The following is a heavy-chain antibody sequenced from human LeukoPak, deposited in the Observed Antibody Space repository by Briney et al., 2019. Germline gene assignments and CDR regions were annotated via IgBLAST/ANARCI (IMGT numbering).Heavy chain of an antibody. CDR1: GYAFTSYG. CDR3: ARESGYVLPADY. Sequence: ASVKVSCKTSGYAFTSYGMSWVRQAPGQGLEWMGWISAYNGNTNYAPKLQGRVTMTTDTSTSTAYMELRSLRSDDTAVYYCARESGYVLPADYWGQGTLLTVSS. D-gene: IGHD5-12*01. J-gene: IGHJ4*02. CDR2: ISAYNGNT. V-gene: IGHV1-18*01.